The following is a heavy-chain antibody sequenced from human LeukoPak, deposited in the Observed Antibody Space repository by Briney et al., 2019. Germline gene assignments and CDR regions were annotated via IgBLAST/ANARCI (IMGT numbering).Heavy chain of an antibody. Sequence: GASVKVSCKASGYTFTGYYMHWVRQAPGQGLEWMGWINPNSGGTNYAQKFQGRVTMTRNTSISTAYMELSSLRSEDTAVYYCARTKGYEENWFDPWGQGTLVTVSS. CDR3: ARTKGYEENWFDP. V-gene: IGHV1-2*02. D-gene: IGHD1-1*01. CDR2: INPNSGGT. J-gene: IGHJ5*02. CDR1: GYTFTGYY.